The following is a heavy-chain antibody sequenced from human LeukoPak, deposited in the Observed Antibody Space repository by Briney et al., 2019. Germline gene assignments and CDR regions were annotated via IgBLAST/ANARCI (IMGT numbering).Heavy chain of an antibody. D-gene: IGHD4-17*01. CDR3: AREHYGEYYFDY. CDR1: GFTLSNYA. V-gene: IGHV3-30*04. CDR2: RSRDGGSK. Sequence: GRALRLSCAASGFTLSNYAMHWVRPAPAKGLDGVAIRSRDGGSKYYADSVKGRFTIARYNSKNTLYLQMNSLRAEDTAVYSCAREHYGEYYFDYWGQGTLVTVSS. J-gene: IGHJ4*02.